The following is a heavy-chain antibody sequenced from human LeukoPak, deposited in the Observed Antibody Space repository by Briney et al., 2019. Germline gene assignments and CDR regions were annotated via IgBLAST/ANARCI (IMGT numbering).Heavy chain of an antibody. D-gene: IGHD1-26*01. CDR1: GFTFNTYE. V-gene: IGHV3-48*03. CDR2: ISSSGTTI. Sequence: GGSLRLSCAGSGFTFNTYEMHWVRQAPGKGLEWVSYISSSGTTIYYADSVKGRFTISRDNAKNSLYLQMNSLRADDTAVYYCARGFGGGSYWGYAFDIWGQGTMVTVSS. J-gene: IGHJ3*02. CDR3: ARGFGGGSYWGYAFDI.